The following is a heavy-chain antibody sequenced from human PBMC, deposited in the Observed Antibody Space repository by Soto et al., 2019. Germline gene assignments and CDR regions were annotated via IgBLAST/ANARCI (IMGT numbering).Heavy chain of an antibody. V-gene: IGHV3-21*01. J-gene: IGHJ4*02. CDR2: ISSSSSYI. CDR1: GFTFSSYS. CDR3: ATPGDMVRGVIIRRGFDY. D-gene: IGHD3-10*01. Sequence: KSVGSLRLSGAASGFTFSSYSMNWVRQAPGKGLEWVSSISSSSSYIYYADSVKGRFTISRDNAKNSLYLQMNSLRAEDTAVYYCATPGDMVRGVIIRRGFDYWGQGTLVTVSS.